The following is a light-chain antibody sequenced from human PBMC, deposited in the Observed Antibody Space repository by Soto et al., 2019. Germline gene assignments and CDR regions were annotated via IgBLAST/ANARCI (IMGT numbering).Light chain of an antibody. CDR2: GAS. CDR3: QQYNNWPIP. V-gene: IGKV3-15*01. J-gene: IGKJ5*01. CDR1: QSVSSN. Sequence: EIVMTQSPATLSVSPGERATLSCRASQSVSSNLAWYQQKPGQAPRLLIYGASTRATGIPARFSGSGSGTEFTLTISSLRSEYFAVYYCQQYNNWPIPFGQGTRLEIK.